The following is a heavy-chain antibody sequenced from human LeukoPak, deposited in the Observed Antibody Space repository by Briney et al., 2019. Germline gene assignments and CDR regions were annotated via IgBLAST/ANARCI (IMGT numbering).Heavy chain of an antibody. D-gene: IGHD6-6*01. J-gene: IGHJ4*02. CDR2: ISAYNGNT. CDR3: ARDRIAARPSEFDY. CDR1: GYTFTSYG. V-gene: IGHV1-18*01. Sequence: GASVKVSCKASGYTFTSYGISWVRQAPGQGLEWMGWISAYNGNTNYAQKLQGRVTLTTDTSTSTAYMELRSLRSDDTAVDYCARDRIAARPSEFDYWGQGTLVTVSS.